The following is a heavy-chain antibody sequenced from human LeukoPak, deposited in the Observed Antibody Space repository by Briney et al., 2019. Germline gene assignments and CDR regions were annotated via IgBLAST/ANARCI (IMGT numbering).Heavy chain of an antibody. V-gene: IGHV4-34*01. J-gene: IGHJ3*02. CDR3: ARTFYYDTSGSTSFDI. CDR1: GGSFSGYY. Sequence: SETLSLTCAVYGGSFSGYYWGWIRQPPGKGLEWIGEINHSGSNNYNPSLKSRVTISVDTSKNQFSLKLSSVTAADTAVYYCARTFYYDTSGSTSFDIWGQGTMVTVSS. D-gene: IGHD3-22*01. CDR2: INHSGSN.